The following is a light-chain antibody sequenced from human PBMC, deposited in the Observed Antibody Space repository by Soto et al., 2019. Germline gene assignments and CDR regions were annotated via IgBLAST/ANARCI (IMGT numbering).Light chain of an antibody. Sequence: DIQMNKSPSAMSASVGDRVSITCRASQDIGRYLVWFQQKPGEAPKRLIFYASTLQDGVPSRFSGWGSGTEFTLTISTLQPEDFATYYCLPHHGYPPYSFGQGNKVYI. CDR3: LPHHGYPPYS. J-gene: IGKJ2*01. CDR2: YAS. V-gene: IGKV1-17*03. CDR1: QDIGRY.